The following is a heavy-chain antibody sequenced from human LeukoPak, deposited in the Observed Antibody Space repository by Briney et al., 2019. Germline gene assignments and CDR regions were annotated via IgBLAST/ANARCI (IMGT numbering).Heavy chain of an antibody. Sequence: PGGSLRLSCAASGFTISNSWMTWVRQVPGKGLEWVATINGEGSDKYYVDSVKGRFIISRDNAKNSLHLQMNSLRAEDTAVYYCARDKHGDDSSGYYPYGMDVWGQGTTVTVSS. CDR3: ARDKHGDDSSGYYPYGMDV. CDR2: INGEGSDK. V-gene: IGHV3-7*01. J-gene: IGHJ6*02. CDR1: GFTISNSW. D-gene: IGHD3-22*01.